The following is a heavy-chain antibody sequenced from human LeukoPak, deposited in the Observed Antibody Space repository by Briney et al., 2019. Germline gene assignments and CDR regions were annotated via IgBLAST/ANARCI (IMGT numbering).Heavy chain of an antibody. CDR3: ARVNGGYALYFDY. J-gene: IGHJ4*02. V-gene: IGHV3-53*01. Sequence: PGGSLRLSCTTSGFIFGDSPMAWVRQAPGKGLEWVSVIYSGGSTYYADSVKGRFTISRDNSKNTLYLQMNSLRAEDTAVYYCARVNGGYALYFDYWGQGTLVTVSS. CDR1: GFIFGDSP. D-gene: IGHD5-12*01. CDR2: IYSGGST.